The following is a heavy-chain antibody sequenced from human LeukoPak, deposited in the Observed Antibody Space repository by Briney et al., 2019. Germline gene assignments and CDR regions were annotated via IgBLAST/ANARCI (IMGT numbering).Heavy chain of an antibody. V-gene: IGHV4-59*12. D-gene: IGHD5-12*01. CDR3: ARRGYSGYDSYFYYMDV. CDR1: GGSIRSYY. J-gene: IGHJ6*03. Sequence: PSETLSLTCTVSGGSIRSYYWSWLRQPPGKGLEWIGYIYYSGSTNYNPSFKSRVTISVDTSKNQFSLKLSSVTAADTAVYYCARRGYSGYDSYFYYMDVWGKGTTVTVSS. CDR2: IYYSGST.